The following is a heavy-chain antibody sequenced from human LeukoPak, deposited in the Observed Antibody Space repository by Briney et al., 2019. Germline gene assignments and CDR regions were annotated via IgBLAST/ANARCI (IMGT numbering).Heavy chain of an antibody. CDR2: ISGSGGST. CDR1: GFTFSSYA. J-gene: IGHJ4*02. D-gene: IGHD3-3*01. V-gene: IGHV3-23*01. Sequence: GGSLRLSCAASGFTFSSYAMSWVRQAPGKGLEWVSAISGSGGSTYYADSVKGRFTISRDNSKNTLYLQMNSLRAEDTAVYYCAKAPIFGVVIIPAYYFDYWGQGTLVTVSS. CDR3: AKAPIFGVVIIPAYYFDY.